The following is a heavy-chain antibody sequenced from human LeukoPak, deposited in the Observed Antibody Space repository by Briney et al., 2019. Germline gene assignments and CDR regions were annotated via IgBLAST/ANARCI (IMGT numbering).Heavy chain of an antibody. V-gene: IGHV4-4*02. Sequence: SGTLSLTCGVSGGFIINGKWWSWVRQPPGKGLEWIGEISHSGSPNYNPSLKGRLTISVDTAKNQFSLKLSSVTAADTAVYYCARSPDIAARNYYYYYMDVWGKGTTVTVSS. CDR3: ARSPDIAARNYYYYYMDV. J-gene: IGHJ6*03. D-gene: IGHD6-6*01. CDR1: GGFIINGKW. CDR2: ISHSGSP.